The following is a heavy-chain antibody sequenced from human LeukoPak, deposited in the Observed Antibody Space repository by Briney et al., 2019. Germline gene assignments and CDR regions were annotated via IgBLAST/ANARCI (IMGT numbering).Heavy chain of an antibody. Sequence: GGSLRLSCAGSGFTFSNYSFNWVRQAPGKGLEWVSSISKGSGYIYQTDSVKGRFTISRDNAKNSLFLEMNSLRVEDTAVYYCVRDMGRESIFDYWGQGTLVTVSS. CDR1: GFTFSNYS. D-gene: IGHD3-10*01. J-gene: IGHJ4*02. CDR2: ISKGSGYI. V-gene: IGHV3-21*01. CDR3: VRDMGRESIFDY.